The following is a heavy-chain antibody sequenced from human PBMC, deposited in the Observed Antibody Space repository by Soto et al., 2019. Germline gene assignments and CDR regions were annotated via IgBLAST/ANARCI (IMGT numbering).Heavy chain of an antibody. CDR3: AKTIAADGTLPFDY. CDR2: INHSGST. CDR1: GGSFSGYY. D-gene: IGHD6-13*01. J-gene: IGHJ4*02. Sequence: SETLSLTCAVYGGSFSGYYWSWIRQPPGKGLEWIGEINHSGSTNYNPSLKSRVTISVDTSKNQFSLKLSSVTAADTAVYYCAKTIAADGTLPFDYGGQGTLVTVSS. V-gene: IGHV4-34*01.